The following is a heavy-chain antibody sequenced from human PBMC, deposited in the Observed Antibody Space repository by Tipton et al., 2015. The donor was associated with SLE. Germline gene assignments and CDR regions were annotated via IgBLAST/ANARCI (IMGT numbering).Heavy chain of an antibody. CDR1: GGSISSGDYY. CDR3: ARSPPGVTGGWFDP. Sequence: TLSLTCNVSGGSISSGDYYWSWIRQSPGKGLEWIGYIYYNGNRYYNPSLKSRVTISVDTSKNRFSLKLGSVTAADTAVYYCARSPPGVTGGWFDPWGQGTLVTVSS. CDR2: IYYNGNR. D-gene: IGHD4-23*01. V-gene: IGHV4-30-4*08. J-gene: IGHJ5*02.